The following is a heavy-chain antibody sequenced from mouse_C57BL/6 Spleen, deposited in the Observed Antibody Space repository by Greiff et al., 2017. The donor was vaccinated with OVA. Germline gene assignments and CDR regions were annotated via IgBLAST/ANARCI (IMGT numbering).Heavy chain of an antibody. CDR2: IDPSDSYT. CDR1: GYTFTSYW. V-gene: IGHV1-50*01. CDR3: ARHYDYGD. Sequence: QVQLQQPGAELVKPGASVKLSCKASGYTFTSYWMQWVKQRPGQGLEWIGEIDPSDSYTNYNQKFKGKATLTVDTSSSTAYMQLSSLTSEDSAVYYCARHYDYGDWGQGTSVTVSS. D-gene: IGHD2-4*01. J-gene: IGHJ4*01.